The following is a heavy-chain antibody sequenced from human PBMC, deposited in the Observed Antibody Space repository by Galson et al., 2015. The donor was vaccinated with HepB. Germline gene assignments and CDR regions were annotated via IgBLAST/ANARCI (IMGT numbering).Heavy chain of an antibody. Sequence: SLRLSCAASGFTFSNYGMHWVRQAPGKGLEWVAVISYDGSNKYYADSVKGRFTISRDNSKNTLYLQMNSLRAEDTAVYYCAREHIPYYYYYYGMDVWGQGTTVTVSS. CDR3: AREHIPYYYYYYGMDV. D-gene: IGHD2-21*01. J-gene: IGHJ6*02. V-gene: IGHV3-30*03. CDR1: GFTFSNYG. CDR2: ISYDGSNK.